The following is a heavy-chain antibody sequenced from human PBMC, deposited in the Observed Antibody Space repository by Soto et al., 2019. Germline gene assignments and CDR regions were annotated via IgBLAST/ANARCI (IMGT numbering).Heavy chain of an antibody. CDR3: VSDYDSGGYIGY. CDR2: IHYRGST. J-gene: IGHJ4*02. Sequence: QVQLHESGPGLVRPSQTLSLTCNVSGGSISTADYYWSWIRQPPGKGLEWIGYIHYRGSTYYNQSLESRVAISMDTSKNQFSLSLTSVTAADTAVYFCVSDYDSGGYIGYWGQGTLVTVSS. V-gene: IGHV4-30-4*01. CDR1: GGSISTADYY. D-gene: IGHD3-22*01.